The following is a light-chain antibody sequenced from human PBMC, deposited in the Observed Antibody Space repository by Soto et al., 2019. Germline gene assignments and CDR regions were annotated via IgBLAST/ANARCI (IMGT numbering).Light chain of an antibody. J-gene: IGKJ4*01. V-gene: IGKV3-20*01. Sequence: EIVLTQAPGTLSLSPGQRATLSCRASQSVSGSYLARYQQKPGQAPSLLIYGASSRATGIPDRFSGSGSGTGFTLTIRSLEPEDCAVYYCQQYGSSPLTGGGRTQVEIK. CDR3: QQYGSSPLT. CDR1: QSVSGSY. CDR2: GAS.